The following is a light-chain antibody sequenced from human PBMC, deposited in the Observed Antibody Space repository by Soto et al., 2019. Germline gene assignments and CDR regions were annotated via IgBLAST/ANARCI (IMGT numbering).Light chain of an antibody. J-gene: IGKJ3*01. Sequence: TQSPCTLSLSPGERATLSCRASQSVSSSYLAWYQQRPGQAPRLLIYDASTRATGIPARFSGSGSGTEFTLTISSLQSEDFAVYYCQQSNNWPFTFGPGTKVDIK. CDR3: QQSNNWPFT. CDR2: DAS. V-gene: IGKV3-15*01. CDR1: QSVSSSY.